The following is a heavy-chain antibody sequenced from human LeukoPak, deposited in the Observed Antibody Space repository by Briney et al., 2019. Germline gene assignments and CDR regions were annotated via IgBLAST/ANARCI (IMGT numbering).Heavy chain of an antibody. V-gene: IGHV4-61*08. CDR2: VYYSGST. CDR3: ARSELLWFGGVNSGFDY. J-gene: IGHJ4*02. D-gene: IGHD3-10*01. CDR1: GGSISSGGYY. Sequence: SETLSLTCTVSGGSISSGGYYWSWIRQPPGKGLEWIGYVYYSGSTNYNPSLKSRVTLSVDTSKSQFSLKLSSVTAADTAVYYCARSELLWFGGVNSGFDYWGQGTLVTVSS.